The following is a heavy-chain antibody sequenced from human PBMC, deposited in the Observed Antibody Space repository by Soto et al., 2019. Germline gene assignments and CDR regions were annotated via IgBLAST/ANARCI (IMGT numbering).Heavy chain of an antibody. V-gene: IGHV3-23*01. D-gene: IGHD4-17*01. Sequence: GGSLRLSCAASGFTFTNYPMSWVRQAPGMGLEWVSGIIGSGGSTYYADSVKGRFTISRDNSRNTVYLQMNSLRAEDTAIYYCAKGHTVIDYWGQGTLVTVSS. CDR1: GFTFTNYP. J-gene: IGHJ4*02. CDR3: AKGHTVIDY. CDR2: IIGSGGST.